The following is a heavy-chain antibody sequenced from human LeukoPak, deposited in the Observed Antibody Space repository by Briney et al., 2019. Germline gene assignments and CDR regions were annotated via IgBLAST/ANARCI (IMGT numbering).Heavy chain of an antibody. CDR1: GGSFSGYY. D-gene: IGHD2-2*01. J-gene: IGHJ5*02. V-gene: IGHV4-34*01. CDR3: ARGLVIVVVPAATVYNWFDP. Sequence: SETLSLTCAVYGGSFSGYYWSWIRQPPGMGLEWIGEINHSGSTNYNPSLKSRVTISVDTSKNQFSLKLSSVTAADTAVYYCARGLVIVVVPAATVYNWFDPWGQGTLVTVSS. CDR2: INHSGST.